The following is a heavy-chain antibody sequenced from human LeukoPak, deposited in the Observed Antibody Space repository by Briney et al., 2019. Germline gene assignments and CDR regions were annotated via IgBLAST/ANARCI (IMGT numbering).Heavy chain of an antibody. Sequence: GGSLRLSCAASGFTFRHYAVHWVRQAPGRGLEWVAVLSFDGAHKYYAESVKGRFTISRGNAKNSLYLQMNSLRAEDTALYYCAKAGLYSSSPIDYWGQGTLVTVSS. CDR1: GFTFRHYA. CDR2: LSFDGAHK. CDR3: AKAGLYSSSPIDY. J-gene: IGHJ4*02. V-gene: IGHV3-30*04. D-gene: IGHD6-6*01.